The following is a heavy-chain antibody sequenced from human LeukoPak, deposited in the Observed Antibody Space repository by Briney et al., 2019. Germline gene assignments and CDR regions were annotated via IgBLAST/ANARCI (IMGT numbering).Heavy chain of an antibody. D-gene: IGHD4-23*01. J-gene: IGHJ4*02. Sequence: SETLSLTCTVSGGSISSGDYYWSWIRQPPGKGLEWIGYIYYSGSTYHNPSLKSRVTISVDTSKNQFSLKLSSVTAADTAVYYCARDPAYGGNPGFDYWGQGTLVTVSS. CDR2: IYYSGST. CDR3: ARDPAYGGNPGFDY. V-gene: IGHV4-30-4*08. CDR1: GGSISSGDYY.